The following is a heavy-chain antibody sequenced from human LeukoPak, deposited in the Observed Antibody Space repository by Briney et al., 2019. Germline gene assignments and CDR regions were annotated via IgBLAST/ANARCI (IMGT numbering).Heavy chain of an antibody. J-gene: IGHJ5*02. CDR3: ARQGITMVRGTFDP. CDR2: IYYSGST. D-gene: IGHD3-10*01. V-gene: IGHV4-39*01. Sequence: GSIYYSGSTYYNPSLKSRVTISVDTSKNQFSLKLSSVTAADTAVYYCARQGITMVRGTFDPWGQGTLVTVSS.